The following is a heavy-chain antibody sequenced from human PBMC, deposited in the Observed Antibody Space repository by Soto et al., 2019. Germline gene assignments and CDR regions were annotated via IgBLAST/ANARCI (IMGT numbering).Heavy chain of an antibody. CDR1: GFTFSSYG. V-gene: IGHV3-30*18. CDR3: AKDLKYCSGGSCYSTDFDY. CDR2: ISYDGSNK. J-gene: IGHJ4*02. D-gene: IGHD2-15*01. Sequence: QVQLVESGGGVVQPGRSLRLSCAASGFTFSSYGMHWVRQAPGKGLEWVAVISYDGSNKYYADSVKGRFTISRDNSKNTLYLQMTSLRAEDTALYYCAKDLKYCSGGSCYSTDFDYWGQGTLVTVSS.